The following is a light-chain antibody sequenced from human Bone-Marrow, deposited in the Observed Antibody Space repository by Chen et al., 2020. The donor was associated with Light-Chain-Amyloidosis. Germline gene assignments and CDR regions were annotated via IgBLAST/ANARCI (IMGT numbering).Light chain of an antibody. J-gene: IGLJ3*02. V-gene: IGLV3-21*02. Sequence: SYVLTQPSSVSVAPGQTATIACGGNNIGSTSVHWYQQTPGQAPLLVVYDDSDRPSGIPVRVSGSNSGTTATLTISRVEAGHEADYDGQVCDRSSDRPGFAGGSQLTLL. CDR1: NIGSTS. CDR3: QVCDRSSDRPG. CDR2: DDS.